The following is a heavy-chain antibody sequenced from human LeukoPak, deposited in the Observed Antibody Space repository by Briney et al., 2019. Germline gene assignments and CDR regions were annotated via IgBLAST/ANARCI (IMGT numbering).Heavy chain of an antibody. D-gene: IGHD3-22*01. CDR1: GFKFSDYG. Sequence: PGGSLRLSCAASGFKFSDYGMYWVRQAPGKGLEWVALIWYDGRKTHYGDSVKGRFTVARDNSNNTLHLQMNTLRAEDTAVNYCARGGGYYDSSGYPLLDYWGQGTLVTVSS. J-gene: IGHJ4*02. CDR3: ARGGGYYDSSGYPLLDY. V-gene: IGHV3-33*01. CDR2: IWYDGRKT.